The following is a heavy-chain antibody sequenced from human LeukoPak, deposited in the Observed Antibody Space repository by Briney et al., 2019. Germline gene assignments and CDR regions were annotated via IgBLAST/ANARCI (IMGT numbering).Heavy chain of an antibody. D-gene: IGHD6-19*01. J-gene: IGHJ4*02. CDR2: MNPNSGNT. V-gene: IGHV1-8*01. CDR1: GYTFTSYD. CDR3: ARVYRIAVAGTAGLNY. Sequence: ASVKVSCKASGYTFTSYDINWVRQATGQGLEWMGWMNPNSGNTGYAQKFQGRVTMTRNTSISTAYMELSSLRSEDTAVYYCARVYRIAVAGTAGLNYWGQGTLVTVSS.